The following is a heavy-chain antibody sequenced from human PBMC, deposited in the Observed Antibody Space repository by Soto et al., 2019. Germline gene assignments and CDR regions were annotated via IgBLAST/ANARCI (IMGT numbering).Heavy chain of an antibody. J-gene: IGHJ6*02. Sequence: GASVKVSCKASGSTFSNYAISWVRQAPGQGLEWLGGIIPVFGTSNYAQKFQGRVTITADKSTSTAYMELTSLRSEDTAAYYCARKSEASRSTYYYYYYGLDVWGQGTTVTVSS. CDR3: ARKSEASRSTYYYYYYGLDV. CDR1: GSTFSNYA. CDR2: IIPVFGTS. V-gene: IGHV1-69*06. D-gene: IGHD6-6*01.